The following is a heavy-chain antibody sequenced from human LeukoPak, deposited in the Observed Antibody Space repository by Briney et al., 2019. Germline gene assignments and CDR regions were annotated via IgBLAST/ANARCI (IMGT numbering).Heavy chain of an antibody. D-gene: IGHD6-13*01. CDR1: GGSFSGYY. CDR3: ARRRWGIARGAFDI. J-gene: IGHJ3*02. CDR2: INHSGST. V-gene: IGHV4-34*01. Sequence: SETLSLTCAVYGGSFSGYYWSWIRQPPGKGLEWIGEINHSGSTNYNPSLKSRVTISVDTFKNQFSLKLSSVTAADTAVYYCARRRWGIARGAFDIWGQGTMVTVSS.